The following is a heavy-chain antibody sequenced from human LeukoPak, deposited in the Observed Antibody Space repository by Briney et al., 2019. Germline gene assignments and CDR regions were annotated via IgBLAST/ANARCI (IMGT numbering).Heavy chain of an antibody. CDR1: GGSISSDSYY. CDR2: IYYSGST. Sequence: KTSETLSLTCTVSGGSISSDSYYWSWIRQPPGKGLEWIGYIYYSGSTNYNPSLMSRATISEDTSKNQFSLKLSSVTAADTAIYYCARGPAWYFNYWGQGTLVAVSS. CDR3: ARGPAWYFNY. J-gene: IGHJ4*02. V-gene: IGHV4-61*01.